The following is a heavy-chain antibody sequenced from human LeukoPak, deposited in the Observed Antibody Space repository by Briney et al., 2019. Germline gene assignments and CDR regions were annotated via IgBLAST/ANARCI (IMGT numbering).Heavy chain of an antibody. CDR1: GFTFSSYR. CDR2: ISSSSSYI. D-gene: IGHD3-10*01. Sequence: GGSLRLSCAASGFTFSSYRMNWVRQAPGKGLEWVSSISSSSSYIYYADSVKGRFTISRDNAKNSLYLQMNSLRAEETAVYYCARGTRPSLLWFGESTFDYWGQGTLVTVSS. V-gene: IGHV3-21*01. CDR3: ARGTRPSLLWFGESTFDY. J-gene: IGHJ4*02.